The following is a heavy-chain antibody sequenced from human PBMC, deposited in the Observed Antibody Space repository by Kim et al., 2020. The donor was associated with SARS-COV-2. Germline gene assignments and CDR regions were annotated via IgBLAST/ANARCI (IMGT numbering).Heavy chain of an antibody. CDR1: GFTFSSYG. Sequence: GGSLRLSCAASGFTFSSYGMHWVRQAPGKGLEWVAVISYDGSNKYYADSVKGRFTISRDNSKNTLYLQMNSLRAEDTAVYYCARNGGIQLWSRDGAFDI. CDR2: ISYDGSNK. V-gene: IGHV3-33*05. J-gene: IGHJ3*02. D-gene: IGHD5-18*01. CDR3: ARNGGIQLWSRDGAFDI.